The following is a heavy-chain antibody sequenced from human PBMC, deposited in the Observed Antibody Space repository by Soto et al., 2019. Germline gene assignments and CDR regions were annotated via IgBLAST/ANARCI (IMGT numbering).Heavy chain of an antibody. Sequence: EVQLLESGGGLVQPGGSLRLSCAASGFTFSSYAMTWVRQAPGQGLEWVSSISRTGSGTFYADSVKGRYLISRDSSKSTLYLQMHSLRVEDTALYYCARDQDCYANFDYWGQGTLVTVSS. CDR2: ISRTGSGT. J-gene: IGHJ4*02. CDR3: ARDQDCYANFDY. D-gene: IGHD3-16*01. CDR1: GFTFSSYA. V-gene: IGHV3-23*01.